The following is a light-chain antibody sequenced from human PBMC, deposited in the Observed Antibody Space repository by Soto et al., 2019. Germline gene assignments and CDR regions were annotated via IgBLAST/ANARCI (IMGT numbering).Light chain of an antibody. CDR1: QSVSSN. CDR2: GAS. Sequence: EIVMTQSPATLPVSPGERATLSCRASQSVSSNLAWYQQKPGQAPRLLIYGASTRATGIPARFSGSGSGTEFTLTISSLQSEYFAVYYCQQYNNWPPSITFGQGTKVDIK. CDR3: QQYNNWPPSIT. J-gene: IGKJ1*01. V-gene: IGKV3-15*01.